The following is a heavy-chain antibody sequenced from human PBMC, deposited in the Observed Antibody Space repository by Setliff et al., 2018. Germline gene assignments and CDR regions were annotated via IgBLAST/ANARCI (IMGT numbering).Heavy chain of an antibody. Sequence: PGESLKISCKGSGYRFTSYWIGWVRQMPGKGLEWMGIIYPGDSDTRYSPSFQGQVTLSVDRSINTAYLQWRSLKASDTAMYYCVRDTDGLDYWGQGTLVTVSS. D-gene: IGHD4-17*01. V-gene: IGHV5-51*01. CDR2: IYPGDSDT. CDR3: VRDTDGLDY. CDR1: GYRFTSYW. J-gene: IGHJ4*02.